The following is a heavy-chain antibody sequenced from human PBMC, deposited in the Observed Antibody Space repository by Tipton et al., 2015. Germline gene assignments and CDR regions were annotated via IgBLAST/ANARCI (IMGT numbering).Heavy chain of an antibody. V-gene: IGHV4-61*05. CDR1: GGSISSSSYY. D-gene: IGHD1-14*01. Sequence: TLSLTCTVSGGSISSSSYYWGWIRQPPGKGLEWIGYISYTDGAHYNPALKSRVTISVDTSKNQFSLTLNSVTAADAAVYYCARDDHQVNAFDIWGQGTMVTVSS. CDR2: ISYTDGA. J-gene: IGHJ3*02. CDR3: ARDDHQVNAFDI.